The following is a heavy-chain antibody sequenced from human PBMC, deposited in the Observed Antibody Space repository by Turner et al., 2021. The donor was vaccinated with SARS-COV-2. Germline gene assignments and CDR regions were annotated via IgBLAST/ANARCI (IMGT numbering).Heavy chain of an antibody. Sequence: EVQLVESGGGLVQPGGSLRLSCAASGFTVSSNYMSWVRQAPGKGLEWVSVIYSGGSTYYADSVKGRFTISRDNAKNTLYLQMNSLRVEDTAVYSCAREAAAGNFHGWFDPWGQGTLFTVSS. J-gene: IGHJ5*02. CDR2: IYSGGST. D-gene: IGHD6-13*01. V-gene: IGHV3-66*01. CDR1: GFTVSSNY. CDR3: AREAAAGNFHGWFDP.